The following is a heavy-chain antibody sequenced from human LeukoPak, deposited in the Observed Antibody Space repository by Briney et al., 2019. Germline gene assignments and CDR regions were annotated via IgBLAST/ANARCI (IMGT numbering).Heavy chain of an antibody. CDR1: GFLVSNSQ. D-gene: IGHD6-13*01. J-gene: IGHJ5*02. V-gene: IGHV3-53*01. CDR3: TRDFRSRGLFDP. CDR2: IHTAGST. Sequence: GGSLRLSCAASGFLVSNSQMSWVRQAPGKGLEWVSVIHTAGSTQYADSVKGRFTLSRDISKNSLYLQMNSLRAEDTAVYYCTRDFRSRGLFDPWGQGTLVTVSS.